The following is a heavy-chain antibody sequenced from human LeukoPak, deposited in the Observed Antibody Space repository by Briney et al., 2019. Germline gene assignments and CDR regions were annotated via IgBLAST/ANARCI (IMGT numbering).Heavy chain of an antibody. Sequence: PSETLSLTCSVSGGSISTYYWSWVRQAPGKGLEYVSGISSNGGDTFYANSVKGRFTISRDNSKNTLYLQMDSLRPDDMAIYYCARGRYCSGGSCYFDYWGQGTLVTASS. D-gene: IGHD2-15*01. CDR2: ISSNGGDT. CDR1: GGSISTYY. V-gene: IGHV3-64*01. CDR3: ARGRYCSGGSCYFDY. J-gene: IGHJ4*02.